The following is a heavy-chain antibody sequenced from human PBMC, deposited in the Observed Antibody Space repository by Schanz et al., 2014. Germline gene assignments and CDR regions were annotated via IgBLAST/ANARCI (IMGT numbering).Heavy chain of an antibody. CDR3: ARGGFFDSTSFDS. J-gene: IGHJ4*02. D-gene: IGHD2-2*01. CDR1: GYTFTTYY. Sequence: QVQLVQSGAEVKKPGVSVKVSCKASGYTFTTYYIHWVRQAPGQGLEWMGKINPSSGTTRIAQNFQGRLTVTRDTSTITVSMELSGLRSEYAAVYYCARGGFFDSTSFDSWGQGALVTVSS. CDR2: INPSSGTT. V-gene: IGHV1-46*03.